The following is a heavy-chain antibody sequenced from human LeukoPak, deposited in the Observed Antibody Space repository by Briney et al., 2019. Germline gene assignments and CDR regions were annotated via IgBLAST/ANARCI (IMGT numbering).Heavy chain of an antibody. D-gene: IGHD6-13*01. CDR1: GYRFTSYW. Sequence: GESLKISCKGSGYRFTSYWIGWVRQMPGKGLEWMGIIYPGDFDTRYSPSFQGQVTISADKSISTAYLQWSSLKASDTAMYYCARGIGAATVTDAFDIWGQGTMVTVSS. CDR3: ARGIGAATVTDAFDI. J-gene: IGHJ3*02. V-gene: IGHV5-51*01. CDR2: IYPGDFDT.